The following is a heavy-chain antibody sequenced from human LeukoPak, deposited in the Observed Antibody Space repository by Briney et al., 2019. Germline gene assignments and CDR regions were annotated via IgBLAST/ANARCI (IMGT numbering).Heavy chain of an antibody. D-gene: IGHD5-24*01. CDR1: GGSFSGYY. CDR3: ARGQRGRWIQLKSHAFDI. V-gene: IGHV4-34*01. J-gene: IGHJ3*02. CDR2: INHSGST. Sequence: PSETLSLTCAVYGGSFSGYYWSWIRQPPGKGLEWIGEINHSGSTNYNPSLKSRVTISVDTSKNQFSLKLSSVTAADTAVYYCARGQRGRWIQLKSHAFDIWGQGTMVTVSS.